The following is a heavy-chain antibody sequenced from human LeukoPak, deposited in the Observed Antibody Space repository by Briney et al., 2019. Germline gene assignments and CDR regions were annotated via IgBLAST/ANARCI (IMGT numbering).Heavy chain of an antibody. J-gene: IGHJ2*01. Sequence: PGGSLRLSCAASGFTFSSYWMHWVRQAPGKGLVSVSHINGDGSSTSYADSVKGRFTISRDNAKNTLYLQMNSLRAEDTAVYYCAKDRVAHFFYWYFDLWGRGTLVTVSS. V-gene: IGHV3-74*01. CDR1: GFTFSSYW. D-gene: IGHD5-12*01. CDR3: AKDRVAHFFYWYFDL. CDR2: INGDGSST.